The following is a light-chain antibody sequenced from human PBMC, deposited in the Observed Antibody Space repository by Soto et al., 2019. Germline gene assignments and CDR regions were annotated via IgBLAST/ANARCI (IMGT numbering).Light chain of an antibody. V-gene: IGKV3-15*01. CDR3: QQYNTSPRT. CDR2: GAS. CDR1: QPVSSN. Sequence: VITKSPATVSGSPVEKPTLSCRSSQPVSSNLAGYRQRPAQAPGLLIYGASTRATGIPARFSGSWSGTEFTLTISGLQSEDFAVYYCQQYNTSPRTFGQGTKV. J-gene: IGKJ1*01.